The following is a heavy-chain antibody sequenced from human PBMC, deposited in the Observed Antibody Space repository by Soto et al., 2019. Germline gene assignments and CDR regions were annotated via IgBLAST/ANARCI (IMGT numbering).Heavy chain of an antibody. J-gene: IGHJ3*02. Sequence: QVHLVESGGDVVQPGRSLRLSCAASGSTFSSYDIHWVRRAPGKGLEWVAHISPDGNNAYYADSVKGRFTISRDNARNTVYLQGNSLRPEVTAVYHCVRGPSHGAFDIGGQGTLVTVSS. V-gene: IGHV3-30-3*01. CDR1: GSTFSSYD. CDR3: VRGPSHGAFDI. CDR2: ISPDGNNA.